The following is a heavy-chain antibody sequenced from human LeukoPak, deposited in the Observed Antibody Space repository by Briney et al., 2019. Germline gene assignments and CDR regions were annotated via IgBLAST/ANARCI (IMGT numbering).Heavy chain of an antibody. CDR2: IYYSGST. CDR1: GGSISSSYSY. Sequence: PSETLSLTCTVSGGSISSSYSYWGWIRQPPGKGLEWIGNIYYSGSTYYSPSLKSRVTMSVDTSKNQFSLKLSSVTAADTAVYYCASLEKSSSWYTGGAFDIWGQGTMVTVSS. CDR3: ASLEKSSSWYTGGAFDI. V-gene: IGHV4-39*07. D-gene: IGHD6-13*01. J-gene: IGHJ3*02.